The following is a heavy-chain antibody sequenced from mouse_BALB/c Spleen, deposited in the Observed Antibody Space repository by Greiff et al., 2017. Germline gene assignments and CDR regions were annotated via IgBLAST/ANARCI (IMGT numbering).Heavy chain of an antibody. D-gene: IGHD1-1*01. CDR2: ISSGGST. CDR3: ARGLFTTVVATDAMDY. CDR1: GFTFSSYA. V-gene: IGHV5-6-5*01. Sequence: EVMLVESGGGLVKPGGSLKLSCAASGFTFSSYAMSWVRQTPEKRLEWVASISSGGSTYYPDSVKGRFTISRDNARNILYLQMSSLRSEDTAMYYCARGLFTTVVATDAMDYWGQGTSVTVSS. J-gene: IGHJ4*01.